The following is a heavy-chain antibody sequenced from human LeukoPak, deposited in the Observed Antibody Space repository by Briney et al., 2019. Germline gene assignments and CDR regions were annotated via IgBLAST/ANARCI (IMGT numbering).Heavy chain of an antibody. Sequence: ASVKVSCTASGGTFSSYAISWVRQAPGQGLEWMGGIIPIFGTANYAQKFQGRVTITADESTSTAYMELSSLRSEDTAVYYCAGGIELGYCSGGSCYQNDYWGQGTLVTVSS. D-gene: IGHD2-15*01. J-gene: IGHJ4*02. CDR3: AGGIELGYCSGGSCYQNDY. V-gene: IGHV1-69*13. CDR2: IIPIFGTA. CDR1: GGTFSSYA.